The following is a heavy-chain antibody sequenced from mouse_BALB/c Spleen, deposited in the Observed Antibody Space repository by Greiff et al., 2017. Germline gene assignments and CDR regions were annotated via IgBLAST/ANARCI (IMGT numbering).Heavy chain of an antibody. Sequence: EVKLVESGGGLVKPGGSLKLSCAASGFAFSSYDMSWVRQTPEKRLEWVAYISSGGGSTYYPDTVKGRFTISRDNAKNTLYLQMSSLKSEDTAMYYWARHCYGSSCYAMDYWGQGTTLTVSS. CDR2: ISSGGGST. D-gene: IGHD1-1*01. V-gene: IGHV5-12-1*01. J-gene: IGHJ2*01. CDR3: ARHCYGSSCYAMDY. CDR1: GFAFSSYD.